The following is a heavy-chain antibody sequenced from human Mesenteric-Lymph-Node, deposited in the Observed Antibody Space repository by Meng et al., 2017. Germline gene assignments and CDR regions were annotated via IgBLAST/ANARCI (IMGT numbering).Heavy chain of an antibody. V-gene: IGHV3-53*04. J-gene: IGHJ6*02. CDR2: IYTGGTT. CDR3: ARAKTVSTSYYDSSGYPYGMDV. CDR1: GFIVSSDY. Sequence: GESLKISCAVFGFIVSSDYMTWVRQAPGKGLEWVSSIYTGGTTYYADSVKGRFTISRQNRKNTLFLEMNNLRTDDTAVYYCARAKTVSTSYYDSSGYPYGMDVWGQGTTVTVSS. D-gene: IGHD3-22*01.